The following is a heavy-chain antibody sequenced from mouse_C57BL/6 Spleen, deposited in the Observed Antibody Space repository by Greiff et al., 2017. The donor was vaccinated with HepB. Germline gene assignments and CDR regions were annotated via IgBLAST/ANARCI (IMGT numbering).Heavy chain of an antibody. CDR1: GFNIKDYY. V-gene: IGHV14-1*01. D-gene: IGHD2-5*01. CDR2: IAPEDGDT. J-gene: IGHJ4*01. CDR3: TTPAYYSNPYYAMDY. Sequence: VQLQQSGAELVRPGASVKLSCTASGFNIKDYYMHWVKQRPEQGLEWIGRIAPEDGDTEYAPKFQGKATMTADTSSNTAYLQLSSLTSEDTAVYYCTTPAYYSNPYYAMDYWGQGTSVTVSS.